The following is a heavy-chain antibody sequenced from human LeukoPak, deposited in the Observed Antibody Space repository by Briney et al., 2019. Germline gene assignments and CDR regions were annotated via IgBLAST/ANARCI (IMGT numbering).Heavy chain of an antibody. D-gene: IGHD6-13*01. CDR2: INHSGTT. Sequence: SETLSLTCAVSGGSFSGYYWSWIRQSPGKGLEWIGEINHSGTTNYNPSLKSRVTISVDTSKNQFPLKLSSVTAADTAVYYCAIQQPGISVPGTIYAFDIWGQGTMVTVSS. CDR3: AIQQPGISVPGTIYAFDI. V-gene: IGHV4-34*01. J-gene: IGHJ3*02. CDR1: GGSFSGYY.